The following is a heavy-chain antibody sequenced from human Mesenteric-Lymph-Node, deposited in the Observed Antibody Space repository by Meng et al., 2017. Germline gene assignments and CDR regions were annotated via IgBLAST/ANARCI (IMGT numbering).Heavy chain of an antibody. CDR2: IRSKANSYAT. V-gene: IGHV3-73*01. Sequence: VSLVALGGGLDRPGGSLRRFWSASGFTFSTDARSWVRQAAGKGLEWGGRIRSKANSYATAYAASVKGRFTISRDDSKNTAYLQMNSLKTEDTAVYYCRYCSGGSCYGGDYWGQGTLVTVSS. CDR1: GFTFSTDA. CDR3: RYCSGGSCYGGDY. D-gene: IGHD2-15*01. J-gene: IGHJ4*02.